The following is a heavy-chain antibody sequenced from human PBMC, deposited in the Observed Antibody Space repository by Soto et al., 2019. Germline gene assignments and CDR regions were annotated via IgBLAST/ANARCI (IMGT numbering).Heavy chain of an antibody. CDR2: IYYSGST. CDR1: GGSISSYY. D-gene: IGHD6-13*01. V-gene: IGHV4-59*01. CDR3: GRGEQQTIDY. Sequence: PSETLSLTCTVSGGSISSYYWSWIRQPPGKGLEWIGYIYYSGSTNYNPSLKSRVTISVDTSKNQFSLKLSSVTAADTAVYYCGRGEQQTIDYLGQGTLVTVSS. J-gene: IGHJ4*02.